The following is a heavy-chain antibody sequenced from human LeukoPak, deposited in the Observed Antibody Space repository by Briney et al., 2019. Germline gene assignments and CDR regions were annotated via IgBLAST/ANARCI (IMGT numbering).Heavy chain of an antibody. CDR1: GYTFTSYD. Sequence: ASVKVSCKASGYTFTSYDINWVRQATGQGLEWMGWMNPNSGNTGYAQKFQGRVTMTRNTSISTAYMELSSLRSEDTAVYYCARDIGQDGYLRFDYWGQGTLVTVSS. D-gene: IGHD5-24*01. V-gene: IGHV1-8*01. CDR2: MNPNSGNT. J-gene: IGHJ4*02. CDR3: ARDIGQDGYLRFDY.